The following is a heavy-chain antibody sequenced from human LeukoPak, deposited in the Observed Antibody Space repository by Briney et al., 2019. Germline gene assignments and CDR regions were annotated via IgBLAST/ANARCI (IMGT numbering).Heavy chain of an antibody. CDR3: ARSWDTAMVISFDY. CDR1: GYTFTGYY. CDR2: INPNSGGT. Sequence: ASVKVSCKASGYTFTGYYMHWVRQAPGQGLEWMGRINPNSGGTNYAQKFQGRVTMTRDTSISTAYMELSRLRSDDTAVYYCARSWDTAMVISFDYWGQGTLVTVPS. D-gene: IGHD5-18*01. V-gene: IGHV1-2*06. J-gene: IGHJ4*02.